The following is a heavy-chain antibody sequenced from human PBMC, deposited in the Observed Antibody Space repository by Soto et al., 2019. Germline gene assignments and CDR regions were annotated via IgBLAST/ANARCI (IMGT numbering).Heavy chain of an antibody. Sequence: PSETLSLTCTVSGGSISSSSYYWGWIRQPPGKGLEWIGSIYYSGSTYYNPSLKSRVTISVDTSKNQFSLKLSSVTAADTAVYYCASSPRTYGMDVWGQGTTVTVSS. V-gene: IGHV4-39*01. CDR1: GGSISSSSYY. CDR2: IYYSGST. J-gene: IGHJ6*02. CDR3: ASSPRTYGMDV.